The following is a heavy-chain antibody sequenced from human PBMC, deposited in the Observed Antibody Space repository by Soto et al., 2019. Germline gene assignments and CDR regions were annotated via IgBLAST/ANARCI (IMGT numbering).Heavy chain of an antibody. CDR3: AREEGYSSSWYWFDP. J-gene: IGHJ5*02. CDR2: IYYSGST. Sequence: SETLSLTCTVSGGSISSSSYYWGWIRQPPGKGLEWIGSIYYSGSTYYNPSIKSRITISVDTSKNQFSVKLSSVTAADTVVYYCAREEGYSSSWYWFDPWGQGTLVTVSS. D-gene: IGHD6-13*01. CDR1: GGSISSSSYY. V-gene: IGHV4-39*07.